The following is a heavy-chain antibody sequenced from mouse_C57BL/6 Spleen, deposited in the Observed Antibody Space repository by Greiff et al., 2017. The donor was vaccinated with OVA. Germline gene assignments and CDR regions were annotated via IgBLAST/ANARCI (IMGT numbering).Heavy chain of an antibody. CDR2: INPGSGGT. J-gene: IGHJ3*01. CDR3: ARSVYYGSSYEFAY. Sequence: QVQLQQSGAELVRPGPSVKVSCKASGYAFTNYLIEWVKQRPGQGLEWIGVINPGSGGTNYNEKFKGKATLTADKSSSTAYMQLSSLTSEDSAVYFCARSVYYGSSYEFAYWGQGTLVTVSA. CDR1: GYAFTNYL. V-gene: IGHV1-54*01. D-gene: IGHD1-1*01.